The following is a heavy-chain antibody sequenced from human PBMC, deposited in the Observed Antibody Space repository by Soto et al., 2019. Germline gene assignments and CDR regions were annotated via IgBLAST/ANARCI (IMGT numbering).Heavy chain of an antibody. CDR3: ARELYSCGGDCPYYMDY. V-gene: IGHV1-46*01. D-gene: IGHD2-21*02. CDR2: ISLYHHST. J-gene: IGHJ4*02. CDR1: GYPFTDYF. Sequence: QAQLVQSGAEVKKPGASVRVSCKTSGYPFTDYFIYWVRQAPGQGLEWMGIISLYHHSTSYAQKFQGRLTVTADTSTTTVYMDLSSLTSEDSAVYWCARELYSCGGDCPYYMDYWGQGTLVTVSS.